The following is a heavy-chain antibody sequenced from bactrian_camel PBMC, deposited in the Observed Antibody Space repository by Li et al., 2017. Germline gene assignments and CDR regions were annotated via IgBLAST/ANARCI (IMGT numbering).Heavy chain of an antibody. J-gene: IGHJ4*01. D-gene: IGHD6*01. CDR2: ILTRDNST. CDR3: AAAKVPWRTVLERDYNY. V-gene: IGHV3S40*01. CDR1: GYSRSSRC. Sequence: VQLVESGGGSVQAAGSLRLSCVSGYSRSSRCMAWFRQAPGKEREGVAAILTRDNSTYYADSVKGRFTISQNNAKNTVYLQMNSLKLEDTAMYYCAAAKVPWRTVLERDYNYWGQGTQVTV.